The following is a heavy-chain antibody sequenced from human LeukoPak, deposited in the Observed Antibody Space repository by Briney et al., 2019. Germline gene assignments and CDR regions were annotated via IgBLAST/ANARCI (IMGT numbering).Heavy chain of an antibody. D-gene: IGHD3-22*01. J-gene: IGHJ4*02. V-gene: IGHV4-31*03. CDR3: ARDSSGYHSFDY. CDR2: IYYSGST. CDR1: GGSISSGGYY. Sequence: PSETLSLTCTVSGGSISSGGYYWSWTRQHPGKGLEWIGYIYYSGSTYYNPSLKSRVTISVDTSKNQFSLKLSSVSAADTAVYYCARDSSGYHSFDYWGQGALVTVSS.